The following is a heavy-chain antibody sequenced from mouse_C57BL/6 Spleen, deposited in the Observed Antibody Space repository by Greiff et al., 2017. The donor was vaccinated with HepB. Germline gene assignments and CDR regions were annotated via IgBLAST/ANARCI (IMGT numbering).Heavy chain of an antibody. CDR1: GFSFTSYG. D-gene: IGHD1-1*01. CDR2: IWSGGST. Sequence: QVQLQQSGPGLVQPSQCLSITCTVSGFSFTSYGVHWVRQSPGKGLEWLGVIWSGGSTDYNAAFISRLSISKDNSKSQVFFKMNSLQADDTAIYYCARITAVVADYAMDYWGQGTSVTVSS. V-gene: IGHV2-2*01. J-gene: IGHJ4*01. CDR3: ARITAVVADYAMDY.